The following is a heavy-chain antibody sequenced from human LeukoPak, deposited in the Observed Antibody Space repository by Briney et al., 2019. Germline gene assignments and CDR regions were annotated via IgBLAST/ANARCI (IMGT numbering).Heavy chain of an antibody. CDR3: ARGGKTGTTLWFDP. D-gene: IGHD1-7*01. CDR2: ISSSSSYI. CDR1: GFTFSSYS. Sequence: GGSLRLSWAASGFTFSSYSMNWVRQAPGKGLEWVSSISSSSSYIYYADSVKGRFTISRDNAKNSLYLQMNSLRAEDTAVYYCARGGKTGTTLWFDPWGQGTLVTVSS. J-gene: IGHJ5*02. V-gene: IGHV3-21*01.